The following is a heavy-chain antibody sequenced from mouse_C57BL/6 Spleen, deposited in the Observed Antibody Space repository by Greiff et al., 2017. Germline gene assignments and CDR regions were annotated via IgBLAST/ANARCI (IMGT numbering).Heavy chain of an antibody. D-gene: IGHD1-1*01. V-gene: IGHV1-50*01. Sequence: VQLQQPGAELVKPGASVKLSCKASGYTFTSYWMQWVKQRPGQGLEWIGEIDPSDSYTNYNQKFKGKATLTVDTSSSTAYMQRSSLTSEDSAVYYCARTTTVVAPYWGQGTLVTVSA. CDR2: IDPSDSYT. CDR3: ARTTTVVAPY. CDR1: GYTFTSYW. J-gene: IGHJ3*01.